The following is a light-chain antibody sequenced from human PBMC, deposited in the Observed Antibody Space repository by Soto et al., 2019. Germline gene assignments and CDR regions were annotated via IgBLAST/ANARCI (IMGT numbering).Light chain of an antibody. CDR2: EVS. V-gene: IGLV2-18*02. Sequence: QSALTQPPSVSGSPGQSVTISCTGTSSDVGSYNRVSWYQQPPGTAPKLMIYEVSNRPSGVPDRFSGSKSGNTASLTISGLQAEDEADYDCSSYPSSTTPCVFGTGTKVTVL. CDR1: SSDVGSYNR. J-gene: IGLJ1*01. CDR3: SSYPSSTTPCV.